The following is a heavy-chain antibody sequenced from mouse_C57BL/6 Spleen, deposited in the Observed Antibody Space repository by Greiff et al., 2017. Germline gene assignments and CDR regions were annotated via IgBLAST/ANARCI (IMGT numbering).Heavy chain of an antibody. V-gene: IGHV1-66*01. CDR3: ARSELSYAMDY. D-gene: IGHD1-1*01. CDR2: IYPGSGNT. J-gene: IGHJ4*01. CDR1: GYSFTSYY. Sequence: QVQLQQSGPELVKPGASVKISCKASGYSFTSYYIHWVKQRPGQGLEWIGWIYPGSGNTKYNEKFKGKATLTADPSSSTAYMQLSSLTSEDSAVYYCARSELSYAMDYWGQGTSVTVSS.